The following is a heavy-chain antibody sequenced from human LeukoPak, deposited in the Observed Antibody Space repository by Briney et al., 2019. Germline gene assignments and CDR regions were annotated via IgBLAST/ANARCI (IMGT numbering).Heavy chain of an antibody. CDR3: ARDVGFYYYDSRGYGPVDY. D-gene: IGHD3-22*01. Sequence: ASVKVSCKASGYTFTSYYMHWVRQAPGQGLEWMGIINPSGGSTSYAQKFQGRVTMTRDTSISTAYMELNRLTSDDTAVYYCARDVGFYYYDSRGYGPVDYWGQGTLVTVSS. CDR1: GYTFTSYY. V-gene: IGHV1-46*01. J-gene: IGHJ4*02. CDR2: INPSGGST.